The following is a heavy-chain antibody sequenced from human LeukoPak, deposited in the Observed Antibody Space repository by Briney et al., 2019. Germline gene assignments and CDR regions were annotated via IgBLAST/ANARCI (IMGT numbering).Heavy chain of an antibody. CDR3: AKDRGGSSTTYYYYYGMDV. D-gene: IGHD2-15*01. J-gene: IGHJ6*02. CDR1: GFTFSGYP. V-gene: IGHV3-30*04. Sequence: GESLRLSCAASGFTFSGYPIHWVRQAPGKGLEWVAVISYDGSNKYHADSVKGRFTISRDNSKNTLYLQMNSLRAEDTAVYYCAKDRGGSSTTYYYYYGMDVWGQGTTVTVSS. CDR2: ISYDGSNK.